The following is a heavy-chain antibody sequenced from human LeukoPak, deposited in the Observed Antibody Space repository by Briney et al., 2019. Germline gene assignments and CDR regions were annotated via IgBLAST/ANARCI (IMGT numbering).Heavy chain of an antibody. J-gene: IGHJ6*03. CDR1: GFTFDDYA. D-gene: IGHD6-19*01. CDR3: AKEGYSSGWHYYYYYMDV. Sequence: GRSLRLSCAASGFTFDDYAMHWVRQAPGKGLEWVSGISWNSGGIGYADSVKGRFTISRDNAKNSLYLQMNSLRAEDTALYYCAKEGYSSGWHYYYYYMDVWGKGTAVTVSS. CDR2: ISWNSGGI. V-gene: IGHV3-9*01.